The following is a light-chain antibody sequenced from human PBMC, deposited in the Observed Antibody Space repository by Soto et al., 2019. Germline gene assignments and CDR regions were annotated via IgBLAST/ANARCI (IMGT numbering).Light chain of an antibody. V-gene: IGKV3-20*01. CDR2: GAS. J-gene: IGKJ1*01. CDR3: QQYGSSPET. CDR1: QSVSSTY. Sequence: IVLTQSPGTLSLSPGERATLSCRASQSVSSTYLAWYQQKPGQAPRLLIYGASSRATGFPDRFSGSGSGTDFTLTISRLEPEDFAVYYCQQYGSSPETFGQGTKVDIK.